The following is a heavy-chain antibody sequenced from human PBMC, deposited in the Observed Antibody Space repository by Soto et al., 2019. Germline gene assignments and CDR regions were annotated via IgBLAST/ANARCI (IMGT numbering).Heavy chain of an antibody. CDR1: GYTFTSYY. V-gene: IGHV1-46*03. Sequence: QVQLVQSGAEVKKPGASVKVSCKASGYTFTSYYMHWVRQAPGQGLEWMGIINPSGGSTSYAQKFRGGVTMTRDTSTSAVYMELSSLRSEDTAVYYCAGGEGIYGSGPCDPWGQGTLVTVSS. CDR2: INPSGGST. J-gene: IGHJ5*02. CDR3: AGGEGIYGSGPCDP. D-gene: IGHD3-10*01.